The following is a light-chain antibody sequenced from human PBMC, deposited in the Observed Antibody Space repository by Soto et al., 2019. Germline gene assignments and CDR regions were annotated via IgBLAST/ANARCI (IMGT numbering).Light chain of an antibody. CDR1: QSIVRY. J-gene: IGKJ5*01. CDR3: QRSYCIPIP. Sequence: DIRMTQSTSSLSAAVGDRVTIPCRASQSIVRYLNWYQEKPGKAPNVVIFTASSLQSGVPSRFNGSGSGTEFTLTISCLQAEDFANDYCQRSYCIPIPFGQGTRLDIK. CDR2: TAS. V-gene: IGKV1-39*01.